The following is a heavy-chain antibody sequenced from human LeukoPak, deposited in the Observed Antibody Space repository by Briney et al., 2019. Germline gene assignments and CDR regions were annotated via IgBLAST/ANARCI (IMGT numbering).Heavy chain of an antibody. CDR1: RFTLSNYW. Sequence: GGSLRLSCAASRFTLSNYWMSWVRQAPGKGVVWVANIKQDGSETYYVDSVKGRFTISRDNAKNSLSLQMNSLRAEDTAVYYCARQRGSGCLDYWGQGTLVTVSS. CDR2: IKQDGSET. D-gene: IGHD6-19*01. J-gene: IGHJ4*02. V-gene: IGHV3-7*01. CDR3: ARQRGSGCLDY.